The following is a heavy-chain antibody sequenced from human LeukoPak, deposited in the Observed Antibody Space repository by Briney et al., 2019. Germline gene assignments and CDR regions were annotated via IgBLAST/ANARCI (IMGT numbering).Heavy chain of an antibody. D-gene: IGHD6-19*01. Sequence: GASVKVSCKASGYTFTIYGISWVRQAPGQGLEWMGWISAYNGNTNYAQKLQGRVTMTTDTSTSTAYMELRSLRSDDTAVYYCARDPDHSSGFNWFDPWGQGTLVTVSS. CDR3: ARDPDHSSGFNWFDP. V-gene: IGHV1-18*01. J-gene: IGHJ5*02. CDR1: GYTFTIYG. CDR2: ISAYNGNT.